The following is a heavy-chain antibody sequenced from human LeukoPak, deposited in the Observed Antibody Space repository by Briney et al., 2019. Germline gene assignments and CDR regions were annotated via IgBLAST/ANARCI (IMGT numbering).Heavy chain of an antibody. Sequence: ASVKVTCKVSGYTLTELSMHWVRRAPGKGLEWMGGFDPEDGETIYAQKFQGRVTMTEDTSTDTAYMELSSLRSEDTAVYYCATEGRLITFGGVMYYWGQGTLVTVSS. CDR1: GYTLTELS. D-gene: IGHD3-16*01. J-gene: IGHJ4*02. V-gene: IGHV1-24*01. CDR2: FDPEDGET. CDR3: ATEGRLITFGGVMYY.